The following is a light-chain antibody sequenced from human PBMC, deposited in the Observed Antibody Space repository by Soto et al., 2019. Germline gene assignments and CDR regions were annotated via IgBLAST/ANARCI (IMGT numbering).Light chain of an antibody. V-gene: IGLV2-14*01. CDR3: SSYTSSSTLL. Sequence: QSVLTQPASVSGSPGQSITISCTGTSSGVGGYNYVSWYQQHPGKAPKLMIYDVSNRPSGVSNRFSGSKSGNTASLTISGLQAEDEADYYCSSYTSSSTLLFGTGTKVTV. J-gene: IGLJ1*01. CDR2: DVS. CDR1: SSGVGGYNY.